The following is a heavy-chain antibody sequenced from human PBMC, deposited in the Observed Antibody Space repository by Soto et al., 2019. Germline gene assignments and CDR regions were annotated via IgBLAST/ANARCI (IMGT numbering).Heavy chain of an antibody. Sequence: SETLSLICTVSGGSISSFYWSWIRQPPGKGLEWIGYIYDSGSTNYNPSLKSRVTISVDTSKNQLSLKLTSVTAADTAVYYCAAPPRYWGQGTLVTVSS. CDR1: GGSISSFY. J-gene: IGHJ4*02. V-gene: IGHV4-59*01. CDR3: AAPPRY. D-gene: IGHD6-6*01. CDR2: IYDSGST.